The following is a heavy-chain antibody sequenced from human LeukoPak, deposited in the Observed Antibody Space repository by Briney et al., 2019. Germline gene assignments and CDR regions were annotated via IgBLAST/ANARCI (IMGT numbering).Heavy chain of an antibody. D-gene: IGHD5-24*01. V-gene: IGHV1-58*02. CDR3: AAAPIEMQQRGFDY. Sequence: SVKVSCKASGFTFTNSAMQWVRQARGQRLEWVGWIVVASGNTKYAQKFQERVTITRDMSTSTAYMELSSLRPEDTAVYYCAAAPIEMQQRGFDYWGQGTLVTVSS. CDR1: GFTFTNSA. CDR2: IVVASGNT. J-gene: IGHJ4*02.